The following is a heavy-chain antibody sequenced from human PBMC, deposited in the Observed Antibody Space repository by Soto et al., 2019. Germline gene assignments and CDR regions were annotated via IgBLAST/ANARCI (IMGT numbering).Heavy chain of an antibody. D-gene: IGHD6-19*01. J-gene: IGHJ4*01. CDR3: VRAPEQRPIVF. CDR2: ISVDGRDT. Sequence: GGSLRLSCAASGFTFSSYAMSWVRQAPGKGLEWVSRISVDGRDTTYADSVKGRFTISRDNAKNTLYLQMDPLRAEDTAVYYCVRAPEQRPIVFWGHGSLVTVSS. V-gene: IGHV3-74*03. CDR1: GFTFSSYA.